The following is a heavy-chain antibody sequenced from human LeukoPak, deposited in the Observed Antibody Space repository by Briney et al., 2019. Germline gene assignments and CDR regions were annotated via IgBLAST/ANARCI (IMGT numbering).Heavy chain of an antibody. CDR3: AKSLLTTASGTGRAFDI. Sequence: GGSLRLSCEAPRFSFSAYPMGWVRRAPGKGLEWVSGISASGDVTFHADPVKGRFTISRDNSKNTLYLQMNSLRAEDTAEYYCAKSLLTTASGTGRAFDIWGQGTMVTVSA. D-gene: IGHD1-26*01. V-gene: IGHV3-23*01. CDR2: ISASGDVT. J-gene: IGHJ3*02. CDR1: RFSFSAYP.